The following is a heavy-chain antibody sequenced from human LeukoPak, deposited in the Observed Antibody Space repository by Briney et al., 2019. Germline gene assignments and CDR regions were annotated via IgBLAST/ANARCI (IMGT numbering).Heavy chain of an antibody. J-gene: IGHJ6*02. CDR3: ARNPGTNCYGSGDV. D-gene: IGHD3-10*01. CDR2: IYSGGTT. Sequence: PGGSLRLSCAASGVTVSSNYKSWVRQAPGKGLEWVSVIYSGGTTYYADSVKGRFTISRDNYKNTLYLQMNSVRAEDTAVYYCARNPGTNCYGSGDVWGQGTTVTVSS. CDR1: GVTVSSNY. V-gene: IGHV3-53*01.